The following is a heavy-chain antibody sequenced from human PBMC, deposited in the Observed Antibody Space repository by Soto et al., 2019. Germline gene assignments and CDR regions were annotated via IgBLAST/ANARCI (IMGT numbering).Heavy chain of an antibody. CDR1: GGSISSGDYY. V-gene: IGHV4-30-4*01. J-gene: IGHJ3*02. CDR3: ARQVTGLMGYAYDI. Sequence: PSETLSLTCSVSGGSISSGDYYWNWIRQPPGKGLEWIGHIYYSGSTYYNSSLKSRVTISLDTSKNQFSLKLSSVTAADTAIYYCARQVTGLMGYAYDILGQGTMVT. CDR2: IYYSGST. D-gene: IGHD2-8*02.